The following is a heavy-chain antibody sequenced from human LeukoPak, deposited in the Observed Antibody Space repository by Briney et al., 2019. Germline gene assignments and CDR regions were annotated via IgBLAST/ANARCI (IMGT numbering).Heavy chain of an antibody. J-gene: IGHJ3*02. Sequence: GGSLRLSCAASGFTFSSYAMSWVRQAPGKGLEWVSVLCGSGGSTYYADSVKGRFTISRDNSKNTLYLQMNTLRAEDTAVYYCAKDREYSYVYDAFDIWGQGTLVTVSS. CDR3: AKDREYSYVYDAFDI. CDR2: LCGSGGST. CDR1: GFTFSSYA. D-gene: IGHD3-16*01. V-gene: IGHV3-23*01.